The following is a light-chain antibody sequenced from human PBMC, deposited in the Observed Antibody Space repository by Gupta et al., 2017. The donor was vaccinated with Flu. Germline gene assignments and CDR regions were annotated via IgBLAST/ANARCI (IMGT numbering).Light chain of an antibody. CDR1: QSILYNSNNKNY. J-gene: IGKJ3*01. CDR2: WAS. V-gene: IGKV4-1*01. Sequence: IVMTQSPDSLAVSLGERATINCKSSQSILYNSNNKNYLAWYQQKQGQPPRLLIYWASTRDSGVPDRFSGSGSGADFTLTIRMLHAEDVAFYYFQRYYGTSLTLGPGTKVDIQ. CDR3: QRYYGTSLT.